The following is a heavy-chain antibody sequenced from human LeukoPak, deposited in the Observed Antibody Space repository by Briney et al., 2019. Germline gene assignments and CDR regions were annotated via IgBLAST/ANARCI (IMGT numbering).Heavy chain of an antibody. CDR1: GFVFENYY. D-gene: IGHD6-13*01. Sequence: QSGGSLRLSCQASGFVFENYYMYWIRQAPGKGLEWVAHLRQDGNNKIYADSLRGRFTISRNNSEKTVYLQMTSLRADDTALYYCAKDATAVPGTVYMDVWGKGTTVTISS. V-gene: IGHV3-30*02. CDR2: LRQDGNNK. J-gene: IGHJ6*03. CDR3: AKDATAVPGTVYMDV.